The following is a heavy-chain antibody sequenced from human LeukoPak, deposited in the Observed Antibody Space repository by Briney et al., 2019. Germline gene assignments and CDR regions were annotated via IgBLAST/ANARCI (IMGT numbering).Heavy chain of an antibody. V-gene: IGHV1-18*01. CDR3: ARFFLSYYDSSGYGMDV. CDR2: ISAYNGNT. CDR1: GYTFTSYG. Sequence: VASVKASCKASGYTFTSYGISWVRHAPGQGLEWMGWISAYNGNTNYAQKLQGRVTMTTDTSTSTAYMELRSLRSDDTAVYYCARFFLSYYDSSGYGMDVWGQGTTVTVSS. J-gene: IGHJ6*02. D-gene: IGHD3-22*01.